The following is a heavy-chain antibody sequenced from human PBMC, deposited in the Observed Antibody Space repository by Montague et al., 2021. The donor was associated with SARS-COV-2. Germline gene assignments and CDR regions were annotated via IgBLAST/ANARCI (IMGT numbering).Heavy chain of an antibody. Sequence: SLRLSCAASGFTFGDYAVHWVRQAPGKGLEWVSGISWNSGSIGYADSXXGRFTISRDNAKNSLYLQMNSLRAEDTALYYCAKDKRGWLQFYYYYGMDVWGQGTTVTVSS. CDR3: AKDKRGWLQFYYYYGMDV. CDR2: ISWNSGSI. V-gene: IGHV3-9*01. D-gene: IGHD5-24*01. J-gene: IGHJ6*02. CDR1: GFTFGDYA.